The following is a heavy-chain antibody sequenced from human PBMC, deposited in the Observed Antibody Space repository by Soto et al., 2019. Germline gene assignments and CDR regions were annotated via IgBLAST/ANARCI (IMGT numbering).Heavy chain of an antibody. J-gene: IGHJ4*02. CDR1: GFTFTSYG. CDR2: IRGDGGQT. V-gene: IGHV3-21*01. D-gene: IGHD1-26*01. Sequence: PGGSLRLSCTASGFTFTSYGMVWVRQAPGKGLQWVSTIRGDGGQTHYADSVKGRFTISRDDAKDSLYLEMDSLRADDTAVYYCARESFSASPNFFDYWGQGTLVTVSS. CDR3: ARESFSASPNFFDY.